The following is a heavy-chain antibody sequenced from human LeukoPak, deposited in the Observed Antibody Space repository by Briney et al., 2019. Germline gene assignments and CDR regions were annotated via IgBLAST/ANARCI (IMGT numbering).Heavy chain of an antibody. V-gene: IGHV3-30*18. CDR1: GFTFSSYG. Sequence: GGSLRLSCAASGFTFSSYGMHWVRQAPGKGLEWVAVISYDGSNKYYADSVKGRFTIPRDNSKNTLYLQMNSLGAEDTAVYYCAKGYGGSYRTGFYFDYWGQGTLVTVSS. CDR2: ISYDGSNK. J-gene: IGHJ4*02. CDR3: AKGYGGSYRTGFYFDY. D-gene: IGHD1-26*01.